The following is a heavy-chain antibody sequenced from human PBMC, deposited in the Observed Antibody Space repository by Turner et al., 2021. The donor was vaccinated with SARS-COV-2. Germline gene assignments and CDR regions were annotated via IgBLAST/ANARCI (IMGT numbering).Heavy chain of an antibody. CDR3: AKSYSGSYWDRNDY. Sequence: QVQLVESGGGVVRPGRSLRLSCAASGFTFSIYGMHWVRQAPGKGLEWVAVISYDGSNKYYADSVKGRFTISRDNSKNTLYLQMNSLRAEDTAVYYCAKSYSGSYWDRNDYWGQGTLVTVSS. D-gene: IGHD1-26*01. V-gene: IGHV3-30*18. CDR1: GFTFSIYG. J-gene: IGHJ4*02. CDR2: ISYDGSNK.